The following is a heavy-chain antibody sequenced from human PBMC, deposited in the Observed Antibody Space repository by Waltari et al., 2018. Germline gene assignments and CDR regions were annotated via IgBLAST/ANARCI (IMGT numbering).Heavy chain of an antibody. CDR1: GFTFSTYG. D-gene: IGHD3-22*01. V-gene: IGHV3-33*05. Sequence: QMVESGGGVVQPGRSLRLSCEVSGFTFSTYGMHWVRQAPGKGLKCVVFRSLDVSKKKYGASGKGPLTIPRENASLFPQLNSRTAVDTAMYFCARGGGLYYNDGSGPIDYWGQGTLVTVSS. J-gene: IGHJ4*02. CDR2: RSLDVSKK. CDR3: ARGGGLYYNDGSGPIDY.